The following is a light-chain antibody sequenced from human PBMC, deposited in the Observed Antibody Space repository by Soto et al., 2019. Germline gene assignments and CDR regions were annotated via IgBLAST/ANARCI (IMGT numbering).Light chain of an antibody. Sequence: EIVLTQSTATLSLTPRERATLSCRASQSVSSYLAWYQQKPGQAPRLLIYDASNRATGIPARFSGSGSGTDFTLTISSLEPEDFAVYYCQQRSNWPPLTLGGGTKVDI. CDR1: QSVSSY. V-gene: IGKV3-11*01. CDR3: QQRSNWPPLT. J-gene: IGKJ4*01. CDR2: DAS.